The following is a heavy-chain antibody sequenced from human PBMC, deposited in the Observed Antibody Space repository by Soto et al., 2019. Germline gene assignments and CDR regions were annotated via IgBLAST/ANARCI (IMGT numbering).Heavy chain of an antibody. V-gene: IGHV5-10-1*01. CDR3: ARLGLAARSYYYYGMDV. J-gene: IGHJ6*02. Sequence: ESLKISCKGSGYSFTSYWISWVRQMPGKGLEWMGRIDPSDSYTNYSPSFQGHVTISADKSISTAYLQWSSLKASDTAMYYCARLGLAARSYYYYGMDVWGQGTTVTVSS. D-gene: IGHD6-6*01. CDR2: IDPSDSYT. CDR1: GYSFTSYW.